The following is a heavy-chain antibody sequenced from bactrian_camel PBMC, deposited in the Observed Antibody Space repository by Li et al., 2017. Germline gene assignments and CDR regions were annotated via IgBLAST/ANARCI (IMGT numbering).Heavy chain of an antibody. CDR2: IKRDGRT. CDR1: GAYYDTNC. V-gene: IGHV3S55*01. Sequence: HVQLVESGGGSVQAGGSLRLSCAVSGAYYDTNCIGWFRQAPGKEREGVAAIKRDGRTYVTDDVKGRFRISKDSAKNTLSLQMNNLRPEDTAVYFCAAQSQGVAGVFLPHAYDHWGPGTQVTVS. CDR3: AAQSQGVAGVFLPHAYDH. D-gene: IGHD3*01. J-gene: IGHJ4*01.